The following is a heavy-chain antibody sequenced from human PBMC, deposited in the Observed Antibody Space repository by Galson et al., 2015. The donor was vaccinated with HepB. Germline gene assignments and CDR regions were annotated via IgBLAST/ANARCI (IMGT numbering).Heavy chain of an antibody. CDR1: GFTFSNYA. J-gene: IGHJ4*02. Sequence: SLRLSCAASGFTFSNYAMSWVRQAPGKGLEWVSAISGSGGSTYYADSVKGRFTISRDNSKNTLYLQMNSPRAEDTAVYYCAKDPYSSGWSYYFDYWGQGTLVTVSS. D-gene: IGHD6-19*01. CDR2: ISGSGGST. CDR3: AKDPYSSGWSYYFDY. V-gene: IGHV3-23*01.